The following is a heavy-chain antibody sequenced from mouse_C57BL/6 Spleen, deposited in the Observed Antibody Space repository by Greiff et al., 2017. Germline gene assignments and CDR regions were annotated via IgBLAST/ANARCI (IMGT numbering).Heavy chain of an antibody. CDR1: GFTFSSYA. J-gene: IGHJ4*01. CDR3: ARGRLGGYYAMDY. Sequence: EVQLVESGGGLVKPGGSLKLSCAASGFTFSSYAMSWVRQTPEKRLEWVATISDGGSYTYYPDNVKGRFTISRDNAKNNLYLQMSHLKSEDTAMYYCARGRLGGYYAMDYWGQGTSVTVSS. CDR2: ISDGGSYT. V-gene: IGHV5-4*01.